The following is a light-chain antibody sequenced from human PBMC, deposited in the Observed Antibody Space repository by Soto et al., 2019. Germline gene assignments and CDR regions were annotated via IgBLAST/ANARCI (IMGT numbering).Light chain of an antibody. CDR2: DVS. CDR3: NSLTTSRTLL. J-gene: IGLJ2*01. V-gene: IGLV2-14*03. Sequence: QSALTQPASVSGSPGQSITISCTGTSSDVGAYNYVSWYQHHPGKAPKLMIYDVSNRPSGVSNRFSGSKSGNTASLTISGPRGEDGVDYYCNSLTTSRTLLFGGGTKVPAL. CDR1: SSDVGAYNY.